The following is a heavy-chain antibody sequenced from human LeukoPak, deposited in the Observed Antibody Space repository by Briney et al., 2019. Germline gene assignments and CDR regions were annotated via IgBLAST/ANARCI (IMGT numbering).Heavy chain of an antibody. CDR3: ARDDYGDRFDY. J-gene: IGHJ4*02. D-gene: IGHD4-17*01. CDR2: IYYSGST. Sequence: SETLSLTCTVSGVSISGYYWSWIRQPPGKGLEWIGYIYYSGSTNYNPSLKSRVTISVDTSKNQFSLKLSSVTAADSAVYYCARDDYGDRFDYWGQGTLVTVSS. CDR1: GVSISGYY. V-gene: IGHV4-59*01.